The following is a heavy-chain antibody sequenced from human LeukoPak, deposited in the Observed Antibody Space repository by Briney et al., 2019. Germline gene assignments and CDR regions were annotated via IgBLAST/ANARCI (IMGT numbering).Heavy chain of an antibody. CDR2: INGSGGST. V-gene: IGHV3-23*01. CDR1: GFTFSSYA. J-gene: IGHJ6*02. D-gene: IGHD4-17*01. Sequence: GGSLRLSCAASGFTFSSYAMSWVRQAPGKGLEWVSAINGSGGSTYYADSVKGRFTISRDKFRNILYLQMDSLRAEDTAVYYCARTADYGDFVPWYYYGMDVWGQGTTVTVSS. CDR3: ARTADYGDFVPWYYYGMDV.